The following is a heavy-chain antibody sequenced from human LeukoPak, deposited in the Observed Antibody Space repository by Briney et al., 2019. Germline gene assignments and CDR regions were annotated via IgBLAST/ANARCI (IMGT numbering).Heavy chain of an antibody. V-gene: IGHV3-74*03. CDR1: GFTFSSYV. CDR2: INSDGSST. D-gene: IGHD1-1*01. CDR3: ARVLLEREAK. Sequence: GGSLRLSCAASGFTFSSYVMYWVRQAPGKGLVWVSRINSDGSSTTYADSVKGRFTISRDNAKNTLYLQMNSLRAEDSAVYYCARVLLEREAKWGQGTLVTVSS. J-gene: IGHJ4*02.